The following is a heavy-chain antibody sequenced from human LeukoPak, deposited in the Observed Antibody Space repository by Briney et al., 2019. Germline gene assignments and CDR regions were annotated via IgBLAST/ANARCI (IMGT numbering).Heavy chain of an antibody. D-gene: IGHD1-26*01. CDR2: ISGSGGST. Sequence: GGSLRLSCAASGFTFSSYAMSWVRQAPGKGLEWVSAISGSGGSTYYADSVKGRFTISRDNSKNTLYLQMNSLRAEDTAVYYCAKAHGVGATTGGYYFDYWGQGTLVTVSS. CDR1: GFTFSSYA. CDR3: AKAHGVGATTGGYYFDY. J-gene: IGHJ4*02. V-gene: IGHV3-23*01.